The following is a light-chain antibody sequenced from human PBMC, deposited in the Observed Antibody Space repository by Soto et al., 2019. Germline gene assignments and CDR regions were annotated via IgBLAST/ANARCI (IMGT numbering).Light chain of an antibody. CDR1: SSDVGNYNF. CDR2: DVS. J-gene: IGLJ1*01. CDR3: CSYAGSYTGV. V-gene: IGLV2-11*01. Sequence: QSALTQPRSVSGSPGQSVTISCTGTSSDVGNYNFVSWYQQHPGKAPKLMIYDVSKRPSGVPDRFSGSKSGSTASLTISGRQAEDEADCYCCSYAGSYTGVFGTGTKVTVL.